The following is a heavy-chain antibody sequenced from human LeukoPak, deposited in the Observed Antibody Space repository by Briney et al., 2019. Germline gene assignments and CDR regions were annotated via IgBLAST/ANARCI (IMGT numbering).Heavy chain of an antibody. Sequence: ASVKVSCKASGYTFTSYYTHWVRQAPGQGLEWMGIINPSGGSTSYAQKFQGRVTMTRDMSTSTVYMELSSLRSEDTAVYYCARGALEWLLLDRGYYFDYWGQGTLVTVSS. CDR3: ARGALEWLLLDRGYYFDY. J-gene: IGHJ4*02. CDR1: GYTFTSYY. CDR2: INPSGGST. V-gene: IGHV1-46*01. D-gene: IGHD3-3*01.